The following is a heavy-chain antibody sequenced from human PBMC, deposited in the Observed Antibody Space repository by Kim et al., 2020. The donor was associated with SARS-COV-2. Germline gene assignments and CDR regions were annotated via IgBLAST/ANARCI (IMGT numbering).Heavy chain of an antibody. CDR2: ISSSSTTI. D-gene: IGHD2-15*01. J-gene: IGHJ4*02. V-gene: IGHV3-48*02. CDR3: AREVCEVEALCGPGPDFDY. CDR1: GFTFSSYS. Sequence: GGSLRLSCAASGFTFSSYSLTWVRQAPGKGLEWVSYISSSSTTIYYADFVKGRFTISRDNAKNSLYLQMNNLKDEDTAVYYCAREVCEVEALCGPGPDFDYWGQGTLVTVSS.